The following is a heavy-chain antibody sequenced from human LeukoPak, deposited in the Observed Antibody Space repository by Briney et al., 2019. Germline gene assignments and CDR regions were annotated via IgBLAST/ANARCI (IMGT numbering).Heavy chain of an antibody. CDR2: IYWDDDK. CDR1: GFSLSTSGVG. V-gene: IGHV2-5*02. J-gene: IGHJ4*02. D-gene: IGHD6-13*01. CDR3: AHSLAGTVDY. Sequence: SGPTLVKPTQTLTLTCTFSGFSLSTSGVGVGWIRQPPGKALEWLALIYWDDDKRYSPSLKSRRTITKDTSKNQVVLTMTNVDPVDTATYYCAHSLAGTVDYWGQGTLVTVSS.